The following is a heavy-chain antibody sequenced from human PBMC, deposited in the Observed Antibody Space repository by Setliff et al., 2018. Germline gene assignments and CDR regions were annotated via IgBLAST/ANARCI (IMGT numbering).Heavy chain of an antibody. D-gene: IGHD3-10*01. Sequence: SETLSLTCAVSGSSIISDYYWVWIRQPPGRGLEWIGSIFQSGNTYYNPSLKSRVTISVDTSKNQSSLKVNSVTAADTAVYYCATLLANYGSGMDVWGQGTTVTVSS. CDR3: ATLLANYGSGMDV. CDR2: IFQSGNT. V-gene: IGHV4-38-2*01. J-gene: IGHJ6*02. CDR1: GSSIISDYY.